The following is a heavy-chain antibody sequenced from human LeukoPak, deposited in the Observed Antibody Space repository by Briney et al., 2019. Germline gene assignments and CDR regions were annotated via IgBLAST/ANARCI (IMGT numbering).Heavy chain of an antibody. J-gene: IGHJ5*02. CDR1: GGSISSGGYS. V-gene: IGHV4-30-2*01. CDR2: IYHSGST. Sequence: SETLSLTCAVSGGSISSGGYSWSWIRQPPGKGLEWIGYIYHSGSTYYNTSLKSRVTISVDRSKNQFSLKLSSVTAADTAVYYCARGKTDIVVVGWFDPWGQGTLVTVSS. D-gene: IGHD2-2*01. CDR3: ARGKTDIVVVGWFDP.